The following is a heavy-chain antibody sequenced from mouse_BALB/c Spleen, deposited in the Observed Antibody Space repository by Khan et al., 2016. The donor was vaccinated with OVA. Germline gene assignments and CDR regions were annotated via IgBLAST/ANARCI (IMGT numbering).Heavy chain of an antibody. D-gene: IGHD2-3*01. CDR3: ARTGYYYFDY. J-gene: IGHJ2*01. Sequence: EVELVESGGGLVQTGGSRKLSCAASGFTFSGFGMHWVRQAPEKGLKWVAYISSDSNTIYYADTVKGRFTISRDNPKNTLFLQMTSLRSEDTAMYYCARTGYYYFDYWGQGTTLTVSS. CDR1: GFTFSGFG. V-gene: IGHV5-17*02. CDR2: ISSDSNTI.